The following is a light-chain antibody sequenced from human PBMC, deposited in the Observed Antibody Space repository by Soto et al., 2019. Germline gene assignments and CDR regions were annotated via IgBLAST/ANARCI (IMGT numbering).Light chain of an antibody. J-gene: IGKJ4*01. CDR3: QQFSSYPLT. CDR2: GAS. CDR1: QSVSSK. V-gene: IGKV3D-15*01. Sequence: EIVMTQSPATLAVSPGERATLSCRASQSVSSKVVWYQQKPGQAPRLLIYGASSRPTGIPGRFSGGGSGTDFTLTISRLEPEDFAVYYCQQFSSYPLTFGGGTKVDIK.